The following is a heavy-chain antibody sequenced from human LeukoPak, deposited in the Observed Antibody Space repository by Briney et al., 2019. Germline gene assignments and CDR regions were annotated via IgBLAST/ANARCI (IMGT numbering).Heavy chain of an antibody. CDR1: GYTFTRYD. CDR3: ARALHDYGDPFDY. J-gene: IGHJ4*02. CDR2: ISAYNGNT. V-gene: IGHV1-18*01. Sequence: ASVKVSCKASGYTFTRYDINWVRQAPGQGLEWMGWISAYNGNTNYAQKLQGRVTMTTDTSTSTAYMELRSLRSDDTAVYYCARALHDYGDPFDYWGQGTLVTVSS. D-gene: IGHD4-17*01.